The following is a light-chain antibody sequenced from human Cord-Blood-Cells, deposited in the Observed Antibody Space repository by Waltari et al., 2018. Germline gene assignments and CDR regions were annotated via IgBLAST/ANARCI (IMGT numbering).Light chain of an antibody. Sequence: QSALTQPASVSGSPGQSITIPCTGTSSDVGSYNLVSWYQQHPGKAPKLMIYVGSKRPSGVSNRFSGSKSGHTASLTISGLQAEDEADYYCCSYAGSSTYVVFGGGTKLTVL. CDR2: VGS. CDR1: SSDVGSYNL. V-gene: IGLV2-23*01. CDR3: CSYAGSSTYVV. J-gene: IGLJ2*01.